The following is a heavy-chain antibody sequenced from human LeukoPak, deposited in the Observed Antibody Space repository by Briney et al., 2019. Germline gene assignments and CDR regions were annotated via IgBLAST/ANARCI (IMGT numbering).Heavy chain of an antibody. CDR2: IYYSGST. CDR3: ARVGSYSSSWSLDY. Sequence: SETLSLTCTVSGGSISSYYWSWVRQPPGKGLEWIGYIYYSGSTNYNPSLTSRVTISVDTSKNQFSLRLSSVTAADTAVYYCARVGSYSSSWSLDYWGQGTLVTVSS. J-gene: IGHJ4*02. D-gene: IGHD6-13*01. CDR1: GGSISSYY. V-gene: IGHV4-59*01.